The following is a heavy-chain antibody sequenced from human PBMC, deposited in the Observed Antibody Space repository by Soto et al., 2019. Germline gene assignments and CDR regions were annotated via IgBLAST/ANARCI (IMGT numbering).Heavy chain of an antibody. D-gene: IGHD2-8*02. CDR2: IYYSGST. Sequence: SETLSLTCSVPAAYIRATNFYWGWIRQPPGKGLEWIGTIYYSGSTYYNPSLKSRVTISVDTSKNQFSLKLSSVTAADTAVYYCARDKITGLFDYWGQGTLVTVSS. V-gene: IGHV4-39*02. CDR1: AAYIRATNFY. J-gene: IGHJ4*02. CDR3: ARDKITGLFDY.